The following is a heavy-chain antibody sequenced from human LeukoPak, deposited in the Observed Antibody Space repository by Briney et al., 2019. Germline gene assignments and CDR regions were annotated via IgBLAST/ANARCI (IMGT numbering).Heavy chain of an antibody. J-gene: IGHJ5*02. D-gene: IGHD6-13*01. CDR3: ARVIAAAGTYWFDP. CDR2: INPNSGGT. V-gene: IGHV1-2*02. CDR1: GYTFTGYY. Sequence: ASVKVSCKASGYTFTGYYMHWVRQAPGQGLEWMGWINPNSGGTNYAQKFQGRVTMTRDTSISTAYMELSRLRSDDTGVYYCARVIAAAGTYWFDPWGQGTLVTVSS.